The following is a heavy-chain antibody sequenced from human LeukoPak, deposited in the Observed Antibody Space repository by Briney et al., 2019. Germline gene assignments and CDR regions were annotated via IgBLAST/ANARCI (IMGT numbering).Heavy chain of an antibody. CDR1: GFIFSSYS. J-gene: IGHJ4*02. CDR3: ARDTHYSFDY. Sequence: PGGSLRLSRAASGFIFSSYSTNWVRQAPGKGLEWVSYISISSTTISYADSVRGRFTISSDNAKNSLYLLMNSLRAEDTAVYYCARDTHYSFDYWGQGTLVIVSS. CDR2: ISISSTTI. V-gene: IGHV3-48*01. D-gene: IGHD2-21*01.